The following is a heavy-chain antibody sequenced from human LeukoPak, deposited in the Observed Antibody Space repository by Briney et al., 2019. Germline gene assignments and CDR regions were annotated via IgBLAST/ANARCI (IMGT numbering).Heavy chain of an antibody. CDR3: AGGGTVTNFDY. D-gene: IGHD4-17*01. Sequence: GGSLRLSCAASGFTFSSYWMHWVRQAPGQGLVWVSRINSDESITTYADSVKGRFTISRDNAKNTMYLQMNSLRAEDTAVYYCAGGGTVTNFDYWGQGTLVTVSS. V-gene: IGHV3-74*01. J-gene: IGHJ4*02. CDR2: INSDESIT. CDR1: GFTFSSYW.